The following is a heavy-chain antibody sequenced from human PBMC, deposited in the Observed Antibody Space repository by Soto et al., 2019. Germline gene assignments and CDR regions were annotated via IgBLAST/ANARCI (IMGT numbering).Heavy chain of an antibody. J-gene: IGHJ4*02. CDR3: ARGKSSSSYFDY. D-gene: IGHD6-6*01. V-gene: IGHV4-30-4*01. Sequence: PSETLSLTCTVSGGSISSGDYYWSWIRQPPGKGLEWIGYIYYSGSTYYNPSLKSRVTISVDTSKNQFSLKLSSVTAADTAVYYCARGKSSSSYFDYWGQGTLVTVSS. CDR1: GGSISSGDYY. CDR2: IYYSGST.